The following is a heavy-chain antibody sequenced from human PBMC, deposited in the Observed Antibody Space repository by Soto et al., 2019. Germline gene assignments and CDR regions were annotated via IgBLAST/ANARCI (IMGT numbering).Heavy chain of an antibody. CDR1: GGTFSSYT. V-gene: IGHV1-69*02. J-gene: IGHJ4*02. CDR2: IIPILGIA. CDR3: ASGGIEDVYFDY. D-gene: IGHD1-26*01. Sequence: SVKVSCKASGGTFSSYTISWVRQAPGQGLEWMGRIIPILGIANYAQKFQGRVTITADKSTSTAYMELSSLRSEDTAVYYWASGGIEDVYFDYWGQGTLVTVSS.